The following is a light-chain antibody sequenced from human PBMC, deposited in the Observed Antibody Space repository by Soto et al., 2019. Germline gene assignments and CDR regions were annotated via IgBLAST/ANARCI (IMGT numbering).Light chain of an antibody. Sequence: EIVLTQSPAILSLSPGERATLSCRTSQSIGNFLAWYQQKPGQTPRTLIFDASNRAAGVPARFSGSGSGTDFTLTISRLEPEDFAVYYCQQYENSPLTFGGGTKVDIK. J-gene: IGKJ4*01. CDR2: DAS. CDR1: QSIGNF. V-gene: IGKV3-11*01. CDR3: QQYENSPLT.